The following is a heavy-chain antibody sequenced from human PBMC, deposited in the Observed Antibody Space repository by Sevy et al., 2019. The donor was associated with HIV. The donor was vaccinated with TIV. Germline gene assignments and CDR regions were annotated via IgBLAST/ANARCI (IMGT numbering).Heavy chain of an antibody. Sequence: GGSLRLSCATSGFTSSSYSMNWVRQAPGKGLEWVAYISSRNSTKYYADSVKGRFTISRDNAKNSLFLQMNSLRADDTAGYYCAGDRDRRKGSNLDYWGRGTQVTGS. J-gene: IGHJ4*02. CDR1: GFTSSSYS. V-gene: IGHV3-48*04. CDR3: AGDRDRRKGSNLDY. CDR2: ISSRNSTK. D-gene: IGHD2-15*01.